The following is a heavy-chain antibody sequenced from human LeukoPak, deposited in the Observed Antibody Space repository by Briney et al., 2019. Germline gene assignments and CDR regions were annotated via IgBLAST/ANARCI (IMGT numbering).Heavy chain of an antibody. J-gene: IGHJ5*02. CDR3: ARHDYSVGWFDP. D-gene: IGHD4-11*01. Sequence: QTSETLSLACTVSGGSISSYYWSWIRQPPGKGLEWIGYIYTSGSTNYNPSLKSRVTISVDTSKNQFSLKLSSVTAADTAVYYCARHDYSVGWFDPWGQGTLVTVSS. CDR1: GGSISSYY. CDR2: IYTSGST. V-gene: IGHV4-4*09.